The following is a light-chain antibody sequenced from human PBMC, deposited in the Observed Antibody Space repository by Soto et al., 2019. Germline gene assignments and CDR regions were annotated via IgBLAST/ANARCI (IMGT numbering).Light chain of an antibody. V-gene: IGKV1-33*01. CDR3: QHSDNLPPT. J-gene: IGKJ4*01. Sequence: DIQMTQSPSSLSASVGDTVTITCQASQDVSASLNWYQQKPGRARKLLIYDASNLETGVRSRFRGSGSGTDFTFTTSSLTAEEIATYYCQHSDNLPPTYGGGTKVEI. CDR2: DAS. CDR1: QDVSAS.